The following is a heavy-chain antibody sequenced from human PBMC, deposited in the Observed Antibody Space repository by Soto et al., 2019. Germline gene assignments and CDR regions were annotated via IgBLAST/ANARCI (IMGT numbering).Heavy chain of an antibody. Sequence: EMQLVESGGGLVQPGGSLRLSCAVSGFTVSSNYMTWVRQPPGKGLEWVSVMYTSGRTYYGDSVKGRVTISRGNSKNTLYLQMNSLRVEDTAVYYCARTLASARQVDYWGQGTLVTVSS. CDR2: MYTSGRT. D-gene: IGHD6-13*01. CDR3: ARTLASARQVDY. CDR1: GFTVSSNY. V-gene: IGHV3-66*01. J-gene: IGHJ4*02.